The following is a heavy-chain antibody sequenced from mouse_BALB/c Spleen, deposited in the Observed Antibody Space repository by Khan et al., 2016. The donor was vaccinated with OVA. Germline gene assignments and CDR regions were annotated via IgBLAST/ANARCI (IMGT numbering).Heavy chain of an antibody. J-gene: IGHJ4*01. V-gene: IGHV5-12*02. CDR3: ARQLNGAMDY. D-gene: IGHD1-3*01. CDR2: FSNGGGRT. CDR1: GFTFSDYY. Sequence: EVQLVESGGGLVQPGGSLKLSCATSGFTFSDYYMYWVRQTPEKRLEWVAYFSNGGGRTYYPDTVKGRFTISRDNAKNTLYLQMSRLKSEETAMYDCARQLNGAMDYWGQGTSVTVSS.